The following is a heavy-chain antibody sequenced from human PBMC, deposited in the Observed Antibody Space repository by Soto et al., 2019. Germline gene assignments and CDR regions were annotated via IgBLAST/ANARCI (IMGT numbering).Heavy chain of an antibody. CDR3: VRSKGGYSYGTPYDY. Sequence: GGSLRLSCAASGFTFDDYAMHWVRQVLGKGLEWVSSISWNSGNIGYADSVKGRFTTSRDNAKNSLYLQMNSLRPEDTALYYCVRSKGGYSYGTPYDYWGQGTLVTVSS. D-gene: IGHD5-18*01. CDR2: ISWNSGNI. CDR1: GFTFDDYA. V-gene: IGHV3-9*01. J-gene: IGHJ4*02.